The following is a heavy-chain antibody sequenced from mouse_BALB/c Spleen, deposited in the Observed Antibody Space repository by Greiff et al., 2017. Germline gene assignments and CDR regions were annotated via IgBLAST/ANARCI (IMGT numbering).Heavy chain of an antibody. V-gene: IGHV1-18*01. CDR1: GYTFTAYT. J-gene: IGHJ3*01. CDR2: INTYNGGT. CDR3: ARRLRREVWFAD. Sequence: EVPLQQSGPELVKPGPSVKISCKTSGYTFTAYTMPWVKQSHCKSLEWLGGINTYNGGTIYNQKCKGKATLTVDNSSSTAYMELRSLTSEDTAGYYCARRLRREVWFADWGQGTLVTVSA. D-gene: IGHD2-4*01.